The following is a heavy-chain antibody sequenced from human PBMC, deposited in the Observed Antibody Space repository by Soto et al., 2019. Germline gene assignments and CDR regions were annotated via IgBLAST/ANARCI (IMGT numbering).Heavy chain of an antibody. CDR1: GGSISSYY. Sequence: SETLSLTCTVSGGSISSYYWSWIRQPPGKGLEWIGYIYYSGSTNYNPSLKSRVTISVDTSKNQFSLKLSSVTAADTAVYYCARLGGEYSGYDSIDYWGQGTLVTVSS. CDR3: ARLGGEYSGYDSIDY. CDR2: IYYSGST. V-gene: IGHV4-59*08. D-gene: IGHD5-12*01. J-gene: IGHJ4*02.